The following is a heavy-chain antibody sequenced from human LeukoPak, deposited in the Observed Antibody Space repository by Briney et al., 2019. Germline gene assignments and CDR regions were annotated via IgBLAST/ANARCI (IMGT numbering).Heavy chain of an antibody. CDR1: GFTFSSYI. Sequence: GGSLRLSCAASGFTFSSYIMNWVRQAPGKGLEWVSYISSSNIYIYYADSVKGRFTISRDNAKNSLYLQMNSLRAEDAAVYYCARGGYCSGGSCYTPYNWFDPWGQGTLVTVSS. J-gene: IGHJ5*02. V-gene: IGHV3-21*01. CDR3: ARGGYCSGGSCYTPYNWFDP. CDR2: ISSSNIYI. D-gene: IGHD2-15*01.